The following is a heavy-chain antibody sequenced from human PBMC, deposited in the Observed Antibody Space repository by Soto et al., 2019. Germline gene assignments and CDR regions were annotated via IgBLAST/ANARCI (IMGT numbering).Heavy chain of an antibody. J-gene: IGHJ5*02. D-gene: IGHD6-19*01. Sequence: QVQLVQSGAEVKKPGSSVKVSCKASGGTFSSYAISWVRQAPGQGLEWMGGIIPIFGTANYAQKFQGRVTITADESTSTAYMELSSLRSEDTAVYYCARASYSSGWPQNNWFDPWGQGTLVTVSS. CDR3: ARASYSSGWPQNNWFDP. CDR2: IIPIFGTA. V-gene: IGHV1-69*01. CDR1: GGTFSSYA.